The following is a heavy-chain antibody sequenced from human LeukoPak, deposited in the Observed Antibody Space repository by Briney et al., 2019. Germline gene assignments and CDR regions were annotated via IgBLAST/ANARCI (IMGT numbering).Heavy chain of an antibody. CDR1: GFTFSSYA. CDR3: AKDRSSGSGWPPFDY. CDR2: ISGSGGST. J-gene: IGHJ4*02. D-gene: IGHD6-19*01. V-gene: IGHV3-23*01. Sequence: PGGSLKLSCAASGFTFSSYAMCWVRQAPGKGLEWVSAISGSGGSTYYADSVKGRFTISRDNSKNTLYLQMNGLRAEDTAVYYCAKDRSSGSGWPPFDYWGQGTLVTVSS.